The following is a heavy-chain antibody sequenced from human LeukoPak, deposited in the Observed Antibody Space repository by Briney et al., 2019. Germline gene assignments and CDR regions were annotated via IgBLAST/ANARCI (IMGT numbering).Heavy chain of an antibody. V-gene: IGHV1-18*01. Sequence: ASVKVSCKASGYTFTSYGISWVRQAPGQGLEWMGWISAYNGNTNYAQKLQGRVTMTTDTSTSTAYMELRSPRSDDTAVYYCARDWSYSSSWYEDYYYGMDVWGQGTTVTVSS. CDR2: ISAYNGNT. CDR3: ARDWSYSSSWYEDYYYGMDV. CDR1: GYTFTSYG. J-gene: IGHJ6*02. D-gene: IGHD6-13*01.